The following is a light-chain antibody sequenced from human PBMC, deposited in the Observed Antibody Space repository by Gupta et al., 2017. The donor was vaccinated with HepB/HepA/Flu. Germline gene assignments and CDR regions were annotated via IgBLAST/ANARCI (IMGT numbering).Light chain of an antibody. CDR1: QGISSY. CDR2: AAS. V-gene: IGKV1-9*01. Sequence: DIQLTQAPSFLSASARDRVTISCRASQGISSYLAWYQQKPGKAPKLLIYAASTVQSGVPSRFSGSGSGTEFTLTISSLQPEDFATYYCQQGNSSPMTFGQGTKVEIK. CDR3: QQGNSSPMT. J-gene: IGKJ1*01.